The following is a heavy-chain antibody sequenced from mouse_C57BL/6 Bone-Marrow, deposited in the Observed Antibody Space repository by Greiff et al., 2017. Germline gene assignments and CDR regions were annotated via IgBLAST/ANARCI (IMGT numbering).Heavy chain of an antibody. V-gene: IGHV1-50*01. CDR3: ARRWLPPYAMDY. D-gene: IGHD2-2*01. Sequence: QVQLQQPGAELVKPGASVKLSCTASGYTFTSYWMQWVKQRPGQGLEWIGEIDPSDSYTNYNQKFKGKATLTVDTSSSTAYMQLSSLTSEDSAVYYCARRWLPPYAMDYWGQGTSVTVSS. J-gene: IGHJ4*01. CDR2: IDPSDSYT. CDR1: GYTFTSYW.